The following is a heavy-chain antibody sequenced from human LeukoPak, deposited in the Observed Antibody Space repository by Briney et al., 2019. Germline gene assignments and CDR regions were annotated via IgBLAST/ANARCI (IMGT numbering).Heavy chain of an antibody. CDR3: ARSHYFDSSGSDFDS. D-gene: IGHD3-22*01. V-gene: IGHV3-53*01. J-gene: IGHJ4*02. CDR2: LLTGAST. Sequence: GGSLRLSCSVTGISVSSNSLTWVRQAPGKGLEWVAALLTGASTYYAASVKGRFTISRDNSRNIVYLQMNSLIIADTAVYYCARSHYFDSSGSDFDSWGQGTLVTVSS. CDR1: GISVSSNS.